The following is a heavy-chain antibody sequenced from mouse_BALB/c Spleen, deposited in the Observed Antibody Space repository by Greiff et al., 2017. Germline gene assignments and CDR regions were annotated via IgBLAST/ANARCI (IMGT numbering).Heavy chain of an antibody. CDR3: ARHEGYAMDY. CDR2: IDPANGNT. V-gene: IGHV14-3*02. J-gene: IGHJ4*01. Sequence: EVQLQESGAELVKPGASVKLSCTASGFNIKDTYMHWVKQRPEQGLEWIGRIDPANGNTKYDPKFQGKATITADTSSNTAYLQLSSLTSEDTAVYYCARHEGYAMDYWGQGTSVTVSS. CDR1: GFNIKDTY.